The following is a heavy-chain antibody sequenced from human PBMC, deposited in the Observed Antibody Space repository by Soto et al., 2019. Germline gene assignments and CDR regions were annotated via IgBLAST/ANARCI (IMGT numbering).Heavy chain of an antibody. V-gene: IGHV5-51*01. Sequence: EVQLVQSGAEVKKPGESLKISCKGSGYSFSDYWIGWVRQMPGKGLEWMGLIYPGNSETRYSPSFQGQVTISADKSISTAYLQWSSLKASDTAIYFCARHQRVDNSGRWFDPWGQGTLVTVSS. J-gene: IGHJ5*02. CDR2: IYPGNSET. D-gene: IGHD1-26*01. CDR1: GYSFSDYW. CDR3: ARHQRVDNSGRWFDP.